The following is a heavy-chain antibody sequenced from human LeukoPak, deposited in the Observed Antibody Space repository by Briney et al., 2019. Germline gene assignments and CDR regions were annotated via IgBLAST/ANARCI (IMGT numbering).Heavy chain of an antibody. CDR2: FSSGGSA. J-gene: IGHJ4*02. D-gene: IGHD1-7*01. Sequence: SETLSLTCIVPGASISSSSYYWAWLRQSPGKGLEWIGTFSSGGSAYYNPSLTSRVSISKDTSDNQFSLRLYSVTAADTAVYYCAREQTGTMYDVWGQGTQVTVSS. V-gene: IGHV4-39*07. CDR1: GASISSSSYY. CDR3: AREQTGTMYDV.